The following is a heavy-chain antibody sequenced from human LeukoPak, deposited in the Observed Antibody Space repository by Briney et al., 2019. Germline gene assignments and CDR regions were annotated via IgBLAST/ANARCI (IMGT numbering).Heavy chain of an antibody. CDR2: ISAYNGNT. Sequence: ASVMVSCKTSGYTFTSYGISWVRQAPGQGLEWMGWISAYNGNTNYAQKVQGRVTITRNTSISTAYMELSSLRYEDTAVYYCARGFWQLVPDYWGQGTLVTVSS. CDR3: ARGFWQLVPDY. J-gene: IGHJ4*02. D-gene: IGHD6-6*01. CDR1: GYTFTSYG. V-gene: IGHV1-18*01.